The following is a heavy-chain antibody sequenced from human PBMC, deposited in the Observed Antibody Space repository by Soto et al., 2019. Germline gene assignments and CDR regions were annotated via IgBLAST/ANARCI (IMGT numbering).Heavy chain of an antibody. CDR2: MNPNSGNT. CDR3: ARSKDIVLMVYAIGGCDV. D-gene: IGHD2-8*01. J-gene: IGHJ6*02. Sequence: QVQLVQSGAAVKKPGASVKVSCKASGYTFTSYDINWVRQATGQGLEWMGWMNPNSGNTGYAQKFQGRVTMTRNTSISTAYMELSSLRSEDTAVYYCARSKDIVLMVYAIGGCDVWGQGTTVTVSS. CDR1: GYTFTSYD. V-gene: IGHV1-8*01.